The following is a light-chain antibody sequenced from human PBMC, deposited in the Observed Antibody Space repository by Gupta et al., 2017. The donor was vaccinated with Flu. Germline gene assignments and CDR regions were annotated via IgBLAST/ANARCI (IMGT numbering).Light chain of an antibody. Sequence: TVTLTCASSTGAVTSGFYPKWFQQKPGQAPRLLIFSTNSKHSWTPARFSGSLIGGKAVLTLAGVQTEDEAEYYCLLYYSGDNWVFGGGTKLTVL. CDR1: TGAVTSGFY. CDR3: LLYYSGDNWV. CDR2: STN. J-gene: IGLJ3*02. V-gene: IGLV7-43*01.